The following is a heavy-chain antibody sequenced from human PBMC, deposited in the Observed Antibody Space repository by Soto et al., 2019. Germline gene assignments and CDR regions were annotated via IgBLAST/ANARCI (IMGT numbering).Heavy chain of an antibody. J-gene: IGHJ6*02. Sequence: GESLKISCKGSGYSFTSYWISWVRQMPGKGREWMGRIDPSDSYTNYSPSFQGHVTISADKSISTAYLQWSSLKASDTAMYYCARLGSSSHRQRYGMDVWGQGTTVTVSS. V-gene: IGHV5-10-1*01. CDR2: IDPSDSYT. D-gene: IGHD6-13*01. CDR3: ARLGSSSHRQRYGMDV. CDR1: GYSFTSYW.